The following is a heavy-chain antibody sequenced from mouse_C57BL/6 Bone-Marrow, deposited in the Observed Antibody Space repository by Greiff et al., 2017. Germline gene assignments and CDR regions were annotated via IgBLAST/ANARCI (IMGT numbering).Heavy chain of an antibody. J-gene: IGHJ2*01. CDR1: GFTFSSYA. CDR3: ARDDVVSHFDY. Sequence: EVMLVESGGGLVKPGGSLKLSCAASGFTFSSYAMSCVRQTPEKRLEWVATISDGGSYTYYPDNVKGRFTISRDNAKNNLYLQMSHLKSEDTAMYYCARDDVVSHFDYWGQGTTLTVSS. D-gene: IGHD1-1*01. CDR2: ISDGGSYT. V-gene: IGHV5-4*01.